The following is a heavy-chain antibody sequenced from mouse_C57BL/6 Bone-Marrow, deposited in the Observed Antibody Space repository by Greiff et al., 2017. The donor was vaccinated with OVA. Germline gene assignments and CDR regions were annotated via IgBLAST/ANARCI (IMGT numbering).Heavy chain of an antibody. CDR2: IYPRSGNT. CDR3: ARWSTNWYFDY. V-gene: IGHV1-81*01. CDR1: GYTFTSYG. D-gene: IGHD4-1*01. J-gene: IGHJ2*01. Sequence: QVQLKQSGAELARPGASVKLSCKASGYTFTSYGISWVKQRTGQGLEWIGEIYPRSGNTYYNEKFKGKATLTADKSSSTAYMELLILTSADSAVSFCARWSTNWYFDYWGPGTTLTVSS.